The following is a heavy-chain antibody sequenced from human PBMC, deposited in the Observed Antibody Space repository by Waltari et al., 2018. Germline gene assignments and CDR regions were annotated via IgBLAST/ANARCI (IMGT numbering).Heavy chain of an antibody. J-gene: IGHJ6*02. D-gene: IGHD3-10*01. CDR2: IYNGGST. Sequence: EVQLVESGGGLIQPGGSLTLSCAASGFTVSRKYMSWVRQAPGKGLEWVSVIYNGGSTYYADSVKGLFTISRDSSKNTLYVQMNSLRAEDTAIYYCAAFGAGHYYGMDVWGQGTTVTVSS. CDR3: AAFGAGHYYGMDV. CDR1: GFTVSRKY. V-gene: IGHV3-53*01.